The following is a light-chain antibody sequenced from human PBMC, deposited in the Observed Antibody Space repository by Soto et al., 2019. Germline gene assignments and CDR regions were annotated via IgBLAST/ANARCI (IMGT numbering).Light chain of an antibody. V-gene: IGKV3-11*01. CDR3: QQRSNWPPIT. Sequence: EIVLTQSPATLSLSPGERATLSCRASQSVSSYLAWYQQKPGQAPSLLIYDASHRATGIPARFSGSGSGTDFTLTISSPEPEDFAVYYCQQRSNWPPITFGQGTRLEIK. CDR2: DAS. J-gene: IGKJ5*01. CDR1: QSVSSY.